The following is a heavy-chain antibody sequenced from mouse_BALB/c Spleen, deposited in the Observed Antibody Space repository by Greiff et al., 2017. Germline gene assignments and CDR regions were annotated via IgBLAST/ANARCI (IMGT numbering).Heavy chain of an antibody. V-gene: IGHV14-3*02. CDR1: GFNIKDTY. CDR3: ARRQLGDYAMDY. CDR2: IDPANGNT. D-gene: IGHD3-2*01. J-gene: IGHJ4*01. Sequence: EVQLQQSGAELVKPGASVKLSCTASGFNIKDTYMHWVKQRPEQGLEWIGRIDPANGNTKYDPKFQGKATITADTSSNTAYLQLSSLTSEDTAVYYCARRQLGDYAMDYWGQGTSVTVSS.